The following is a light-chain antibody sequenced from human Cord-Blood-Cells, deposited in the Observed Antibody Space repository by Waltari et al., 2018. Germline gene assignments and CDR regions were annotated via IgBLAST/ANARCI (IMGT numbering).Light chain of an antibody. V-gene: IGLV3-1*01. Sequence: SYELTQPPSVSVSPGQTASITCSGDKLGDKYACWYQQKPGQSPVLVIYQDSKRPSGIPERFSGSNSGSTATLTISGTQAMDGADYYCQAWDSSTVVFGGGTKLTVL. CDR1: KLGDKY. CDR2: QDS. CDR3: QAWDSSTVV. J-gene: IGLJ2*01.